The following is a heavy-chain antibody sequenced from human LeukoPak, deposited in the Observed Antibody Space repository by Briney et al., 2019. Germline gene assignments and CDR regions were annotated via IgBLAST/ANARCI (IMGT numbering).Heavy chain of an antibody. V-gene: IGHV1-58*02. CDR3: ATGPHSPNGVWGY. Sequence: GPSVKVSCKASGFTFTSSAMQWVRQARGQRLEWIGWIVVGSGNTNYAQKFQERVTITRDMSTSTAYMELSSLRSEDTAVYYCATGPHSPNGVWGYWGQGTLVTVSS. D-gene: IGHD2-8*01. J-gene: IGHJ4*02. CDR1: GFTFTSSA. CDR2: IVVGSGNT.